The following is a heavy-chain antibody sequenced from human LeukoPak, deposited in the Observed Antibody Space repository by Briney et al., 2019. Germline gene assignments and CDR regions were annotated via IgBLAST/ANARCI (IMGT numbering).Heavy chain of an antibody. Sequence: ASVKVSCKASGGTFSSHAISWVRQAPGQGLEWMGWISAYNGNTNYAQKLQGRVTMTTDTSTSTAYMELRSLRSDDTAVYYCARVDTAMAIDYWGQGTLVTVSS. CDR1: GGTFSSHA. D-gene: IGHD5-18*01. V-gene: IGHV1-18*01. J-gene: IGHJ4*02. CDR2: ISAYNGNT. CDR3: ARVDTAMAIDY.